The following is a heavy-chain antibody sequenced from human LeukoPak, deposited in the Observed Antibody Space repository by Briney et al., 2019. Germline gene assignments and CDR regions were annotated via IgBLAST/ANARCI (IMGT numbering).Heavy chain of an antibody. CDR2: IYSSGST. J-gene: IGHJ3*02. V-gene: IGHV4-4*07. CDR3: ARDSTQRAFDI. Sequence: SETLSLTXTVSGGSISSYYWSWIRQPAGKGVEWIGRIYSSGSTNYNPSLKSRVTMSVDTSKNQFSLKLSSVTAADTAVYYCARDSTQRAFDIWGQGTMVTVSS. CDR1: GGSISSYY. D-gene: IGHD6-25*01.